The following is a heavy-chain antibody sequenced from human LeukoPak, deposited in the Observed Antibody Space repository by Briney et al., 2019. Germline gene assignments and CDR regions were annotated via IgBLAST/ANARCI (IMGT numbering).Heavy chain of an antibody. J-gene: IGHJ1*01. CDR1: GDSVSRSDSY. D-gene: IGHD3-22*01. Sequence: TETLSLTCSVSGDSVSRSDSYWDWIRQPPGKGLEWIGTIYYSGRTYYSPSLKSRVTMSVDPSNNQFSLNLRSVTAADTAVYYCARRRYYDGSGYLEWGQGTLLSVSS. V-gene: IGHV4-39*01. CDR3: ARRRYYDGSGYLE. CDR2: IYYSGRT.